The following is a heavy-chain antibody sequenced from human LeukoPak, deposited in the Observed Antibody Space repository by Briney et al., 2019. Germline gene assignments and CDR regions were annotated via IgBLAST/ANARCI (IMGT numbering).Heavy chain of an antibody. Sequence: PGGSLRLSCAASGFTFSSYWMSWVRQAPGKGLEWVANIKQDGSEKYYVDSVKGRFTISRDNAKNSLYLQMNSLRAEDTAVYYCARVLRKGPYGDGGYFYFFMDVWGKGTTVTVSS. D-gene: IGHD4-17*01. CDR2: IKQDGSEK. CDR3: ARVLRKGPYGDGGYFYFFMDV. J-gene: IGHJ6*03. CDR1: GFTFSSYW. V-gene: IGHV3-7*01.